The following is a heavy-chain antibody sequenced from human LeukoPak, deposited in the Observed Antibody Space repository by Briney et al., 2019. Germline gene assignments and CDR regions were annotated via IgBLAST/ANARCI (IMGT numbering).Heavy chain of an antibody. Sequence: AVKVSCKASGGTFSSYAISWVRQAPGQGLEWMGGINSIFGTANYAQKFQGRVTITADESTSTAYMELNSLRCEDTAVYYCARDHRTPYYYDSSGVILDYWGQGTLVTLST. CDR3: ARDHRTPYYYDSSGVILDY. J-gene: IGHJ4*02. CDR2: INSIFGTA. V-gene: IGHV1-69*13. CDR1: GGTFSSYA. D-gene: IGHD3-22*01.